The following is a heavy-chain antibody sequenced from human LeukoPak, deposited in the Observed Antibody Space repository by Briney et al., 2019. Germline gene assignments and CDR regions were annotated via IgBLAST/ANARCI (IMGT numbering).Heavy chain of an antibody. CDR1: GXSFTNYW. CDR2: IYPGDSDT. V-gene: IGHV5-51*01. Sequence: GESLKISFKGSGXSFTNYWIGWVRQMPGKGLEWMGIIYPGDSDTRYSPSFQGQVTISADKSISTAYLQWSSLKASDTAIYYCARRTDRSFWYLDYWGQGTLVTVSS. CDR3: ARRTDRSFWYLDY. J-gene: IGHJ4*02.